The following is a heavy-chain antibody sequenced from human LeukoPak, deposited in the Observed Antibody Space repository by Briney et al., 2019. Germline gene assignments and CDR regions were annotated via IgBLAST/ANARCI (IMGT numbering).Heavy chain of an antibody. D-gene: IGHD3-9*01. V-gene: IGHV5-10-1*01. CDR3: PRQIRIGILTGYYRDLDY. CDR2: IDPSDSNT. CDR1: GSCFTSYW. Sequence: GESLKISCKGAGSCFTSYWISLVRQMPGKGLEWMGRIDPSDSNTNYSPSFQGHVTISADKSISTDYLQWSSLKASDTAMYYGPRQIRIGILTGYYRDLDYWGQGTLVTVSS. J-gene: IGHJ4*02.